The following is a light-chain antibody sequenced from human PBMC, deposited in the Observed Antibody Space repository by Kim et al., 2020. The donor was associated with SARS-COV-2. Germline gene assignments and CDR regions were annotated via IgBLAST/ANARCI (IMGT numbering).Light chain of an antibody. CDR3: HSYDSSLTHWV. CDR1: SCNIGAGYD. J-gene: IGLJ3*02. V-gene: IGLV1-40*01. Sequence: QSVLTQPPSVSGAPGQRVTISCTGSSCNIGAGYDVHWYQQLPGTAPKLLIYGNSKRPSGVPDRFSGSESGTSASLAITGPQAEDEADYYCHSYDSSLTHWVFGGGTQLTVL. CDR2: GNS.